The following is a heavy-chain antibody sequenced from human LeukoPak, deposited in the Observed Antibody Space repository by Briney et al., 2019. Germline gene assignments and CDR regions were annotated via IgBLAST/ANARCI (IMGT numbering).Heavy chain of an antibody. D-gene: IGHD1-26*01. CDR3: ARVGIVGADPFDY. CDR2: INTDGSST. Sequence: GGSLRLSCAASGFTFSSYWMHWVRQAPGKGLVWVSRINTDGSSTSYADSVKGRFTISRDNAKNTLYLQMNSLRAEDTAVYYCARVGIVGADPFDYWGQGTLVTVSS. V-gene: IGHV3-74*01. J-gene: IGHJ4*02. CDR1: GFTFSSYW.